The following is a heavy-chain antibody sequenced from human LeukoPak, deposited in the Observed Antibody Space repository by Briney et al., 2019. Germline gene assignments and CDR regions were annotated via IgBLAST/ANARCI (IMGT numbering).Heavy chain of an antibody. V-gene: IGHV4-39*07. CDR1: GGSISSGSYY. CDR2: IYHSGST. Sequence: SETLSLTCTVSGGSISSGSYYWSWIRRPAGKGLEWIGSIYHSGSTYYNPSLKSRVTISVDTSKNQFSLKLSSVTAADTAVYYCARGGYYDSSGYPSYGWFDPWGQGTLVTVSS. D-gene: IGHD3-22*01. J-gene: IGHJ5*02. CDR3: ARGGYYDSSGYPSYGWFDP.